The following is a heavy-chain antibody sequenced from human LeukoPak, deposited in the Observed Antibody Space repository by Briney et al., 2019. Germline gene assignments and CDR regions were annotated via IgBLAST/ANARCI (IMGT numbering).Heavy chain of an antibody. CDR3: AREASIVVRCSDY. CDR1: GFTLSNYW. D-gene: IGHD6-6*01. V-gene: IGHV3-7*01. CDR2: IKQDGSEK. Sequence: GGSLRLSCAASGFTLSNYWMSWVRQAPGKGLEWVANIKQDGSEKYYVDSVKGRFTISRDNSKNTLYLQMGSLRAEGMAVYYCAREASIVVRCSDYWGQGTLVTVSS. J-gene: IGHJ4*02.